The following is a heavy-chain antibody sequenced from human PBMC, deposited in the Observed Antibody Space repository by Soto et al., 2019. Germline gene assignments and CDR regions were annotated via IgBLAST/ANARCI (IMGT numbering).Heavy chain of an antibody. CDR3: ARRGAVAGLHY. J-gene: IGHJ4*02. CDR2: INSDGSST. D-gene: IGHD6-19*01. V-gene: IGHV3-74*01. Sequence: VQLVECGGGLVQPGGSLRVSCAASGFTFSSYWMHWVRHAPGKGLVWVSRINSDGSSTSYADSVKGRFTISRDNAKNTLYLQMNSLRAEDTAIYYCARRGAVAGLHYWGQGTLVTVSS. CDR1: GFTFSSYW.